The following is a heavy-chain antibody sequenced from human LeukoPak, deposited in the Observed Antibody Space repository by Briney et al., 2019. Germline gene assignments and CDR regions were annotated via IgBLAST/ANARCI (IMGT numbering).Heavy chain of an antibody. D-gene: IGHD5-18*01. CDR3: AIRRGVGYSYGYFEY. V-gene: IGHV5-51*01. Sequence: GESLKLSCKGSGYSFTSYWIGWARQMPGKGLEWMGIIYPGDSDTRYSPSFQGQVTISADKSISTAYLQWSSLKASDTAMYCCAIRRGVGYSYGYFEYWGRGTLVTVSS. J-gene: IGHJ4*02. CDR2: IYPGDSDT. CDR1: GYSFTSYW.